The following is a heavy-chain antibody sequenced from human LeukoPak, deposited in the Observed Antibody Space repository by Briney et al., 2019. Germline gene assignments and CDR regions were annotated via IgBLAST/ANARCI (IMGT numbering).Heavy chain of an antibody. D-gene: IGHD1-26*01. Sequence: PGGSLRLSCAASGFTFSSYGMNWVRQAPGKGPEWVSYITSTSSHIYYADSVKGRFTISRDNGKNSLYLQMNSLRAEDTALYYCVRDATGSTDYWGQGTLVTVSS. CDR2: ITSTSSHI. J-gene: IGHJ4*02. V-gene: IGHV3-48*01. CDR3: VRDATGSTDY. CDR1: GFTFSSYG.